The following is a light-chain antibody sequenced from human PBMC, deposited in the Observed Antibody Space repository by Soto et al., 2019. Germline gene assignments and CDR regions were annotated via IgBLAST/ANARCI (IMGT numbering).Light chain of an antibody. J-gene: IGLJ1*01. CDR1: SSDVGSYNL. CDR3: CSYAGISTFYV. CDR2: GVN. Sequence: QSVLTQPASVSGSPGQSITISCTGTSSDVGSYNLVSWYQQHPGKAPKLMTYGVNKRPSGVSNRFSGSKSGNTASLTISGLQAEDEADYYCCSYAGISTFYVFGTGTKLTVL. V-gene: IGLV2-23*02.